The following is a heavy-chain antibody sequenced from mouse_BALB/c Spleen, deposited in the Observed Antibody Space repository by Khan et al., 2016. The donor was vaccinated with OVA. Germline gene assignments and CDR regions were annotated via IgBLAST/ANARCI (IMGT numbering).Heavy chain of an antibody. V-gene: IGHV1S41*01. CDR1: GYTFTSYW. Sequence: DLVKPGASVKLSCTASGYTFTSYWINWIKQRPGQGLEWLGRIAPGSGDAYYNELFKGKATLTVDPSSSTAYIQLSSLSSEDSAVYFCARSEGTYGDYADWGQGATLTVSS. J-gene: IGHJ2*01. D-gene: IGHD2-13*01. CDR2: IAPGSGDA. CDR3: ARSEGTYGDYAD.